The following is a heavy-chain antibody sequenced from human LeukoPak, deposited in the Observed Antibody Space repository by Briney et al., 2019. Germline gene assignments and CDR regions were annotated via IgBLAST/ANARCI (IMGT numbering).Heavy chain of an antibody. CDR3: AKGYSGIAVAGLDP. D-gene: IGHD6-19*01. Sequence: PGGSLRLSCAASGFTFSSYGMHWVRQAPGKGLEWVAFIRYDGSNKYYADSVKGRFATSRDNSKNTLYLQMNSLRAEDTAVYYCAKGYSGIAVAGLDPWGQGTLVAVSS. J-gene: IGHJ5*02. V-gene: IGHV3-30*02. CDR1: GFTFSSYG. CDR2: IRYDGSNK.